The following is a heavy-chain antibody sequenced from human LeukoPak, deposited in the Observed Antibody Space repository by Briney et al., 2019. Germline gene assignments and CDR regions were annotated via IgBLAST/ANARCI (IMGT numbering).Heavy chain of an antibody. D-gene: IGHD2-21*01. CDR3: AKDFRIGYSAHFDY. Sequence: GGSLRLTCVGSGSTFRSHAMSWVRQAPEKGLEFVSGIYENGGTTYYADSVKGRFSISRDNSKNTLYLQMDSLRGEDTAVYYCAKDFRIGYSAHFDYWGQGALVTVSS. V-gene: IGHV3-23*01. J-gene: IGHJ4*02. CDR2: IYENGGTT. CDR1: GSTFRSHA.